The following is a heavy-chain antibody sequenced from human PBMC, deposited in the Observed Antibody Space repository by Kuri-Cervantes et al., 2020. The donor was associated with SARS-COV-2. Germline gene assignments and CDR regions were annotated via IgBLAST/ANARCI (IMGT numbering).Heavy chain of an antibody. CDR1: GFTFSSYG. V-gene: IGHV3-33*08. CDR3: ARVPFFSASRWYFDL. J-gene: IGHJ2*01. D-gene: IGHD2/OR15-2a*01. CDR2: IWYDGSNK. Sequence: GESLKISCAASGFTFSSYGMHWVRQAPGKGLEWVAVIWYDGSNKYYADSVKGRFTISRDNSKNTLYLQMSSLRAEDTAVYYCARVPFFSASRWYFDLWGRGTLVTVSS.